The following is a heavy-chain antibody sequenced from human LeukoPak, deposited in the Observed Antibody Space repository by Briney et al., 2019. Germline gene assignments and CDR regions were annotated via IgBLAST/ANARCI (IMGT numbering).Heavy chain of an antibody. D-gene: IGHD3-3*02. J-gene: IGHJ6*02. CDR2: ISYDGSNK. CDR1: GFTFSSYA. CDR3: ARDGTDVLGGYGMDV. V-gene: IGHV3-30*04. Sequence: GGSLRLSCAASGFTFSSYAMHWVRQAPGKGLEWVAVISYDGSNKYYADSVKGRFTISRDNSKNTLYLQMNSLGAEDTAVYYCARDGTDVLGGYGMDVWGQGTTVTVSS.